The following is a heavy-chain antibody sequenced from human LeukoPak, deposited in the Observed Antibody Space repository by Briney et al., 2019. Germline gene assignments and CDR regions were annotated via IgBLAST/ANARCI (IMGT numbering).Heavy chain of an antibody. CDR2: IYASGRS. Sequence: SETLSLTCTVSGGSITTYYWIWIRQPAGKGLEWIGRIYASGRSNYNPSLQSRVTMSVDTSENKFSLKMTSVTAADTAVYYCARGRSSWNYLDYWGQGVLVTVSS. J-gene: IGHJ4*02. CDR3: ARGRSSWNYLDY. D-gene: IGHD1-20*01. CDR1: GGSITTYY. V-gene: IGHV4-4*07.